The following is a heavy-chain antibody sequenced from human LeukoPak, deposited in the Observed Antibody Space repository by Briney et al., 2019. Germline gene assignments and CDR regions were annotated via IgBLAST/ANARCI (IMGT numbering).Heavy chain of an antibody. CDR3: AKDRDDYYYYMDV. V-gene: IGHV3-23*01. J-gene: IGHJ6*03. CDR2: ISGSGGST. CDR1: GFTFSSYA. Sequence: GGSLRLSCAASGFTFSSYAMSWVRQAPGKGLEWVSAISGSGGSTYYADSVEGRFTISRDNSKNTLYLQMNSLRAEDTAVYYCAKDRDDYYYYMDVWGKGTTVTVSS.